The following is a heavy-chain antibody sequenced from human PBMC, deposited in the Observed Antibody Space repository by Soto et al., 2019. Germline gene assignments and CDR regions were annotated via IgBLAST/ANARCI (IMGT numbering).Heavy chain of an antibody. CDR2: IWYDGSNK. D-gene: IGHD1-26*01. V-gene: IGHV3-33*01. CDR3: ARDGWELLRGAGFDY. CDR1: GFTFSSYG. J-gene: IGHJ4*02. Sequence: QVQLVESGGGVVQPGRPLRLSCAASGFTFSSYGMHWVRQAPGKGLEWVAVIWYDGSNKYYADSVKGRFTISRDNSKNTLYLQMNSLRAEDTAVYYCARDGWELLRGAGFDYWGQGTLVTVSS.